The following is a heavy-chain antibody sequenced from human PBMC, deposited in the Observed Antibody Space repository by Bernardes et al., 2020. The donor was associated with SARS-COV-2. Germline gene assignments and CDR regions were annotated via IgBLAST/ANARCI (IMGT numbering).Heavy chain of an antibody. CDR1: GFTFSSYS. V-gene: IGHV3-21*01. J-gene: IGHJ3*02. D-gene: IGHD1-1*01. CDR2: ISSSSSYI. Sequence: GGSLRLSCAASGFTFSSYSMKWARQAPGKGLEWVSSISSSSSYIYYADSVKGRFTISRDNAKNSLYLQMNSLRAEDTAVYYCARASFMAGGTAFDIWGQGTMVTVSS. CDR3: ARASFMAGGTAFDI.